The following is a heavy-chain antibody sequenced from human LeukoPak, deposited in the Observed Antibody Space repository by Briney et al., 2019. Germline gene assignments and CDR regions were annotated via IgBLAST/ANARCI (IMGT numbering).Heavy chain of an antibody. D-gene: IGHD1-26*01. CDR3: ATNKASGSSVYYYGMDV. J-gene: IGHJ6*02. CDR2: IIPILGIA. Sequence: ASVKVSCKASGGTFSSYTISWVRQAPGQGLEWMGRIIPILGIANYAQKFQGRVTITADKSTSTAYMELSSLRSEDTAVCYCATNKASGSSVYYYGMDVWGQGTTVTVSS. CDR1: GGTFSSYT. V-gene: IGHV1-69*02.